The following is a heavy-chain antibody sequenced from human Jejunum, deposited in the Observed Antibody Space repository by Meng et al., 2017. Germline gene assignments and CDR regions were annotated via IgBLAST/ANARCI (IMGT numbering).Heavy chain of an antibody. D-gene: IGHD2-2*01. J-gene: IGHJ4*02. CDR2: ITNDGSRT. CDR1: GFTFSSYW. CDR3: ARDQDGAGGTIDH. V-gene: IGHV3-74*03. Sequence: EVRRVESGGGLVRPGGSLRLSCAASGFTFSSYWMHWVRQAQGKGLVWVSLITNDGSRTMYADSVKGRFIISRDNAKNTLYLQINSLRAEDTAMYYCARDQDGAGGTIDHWGQGTLVTVSS.